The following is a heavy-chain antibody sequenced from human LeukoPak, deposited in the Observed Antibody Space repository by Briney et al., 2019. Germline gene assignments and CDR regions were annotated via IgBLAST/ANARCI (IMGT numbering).Heavy chain of an antibody. D-gene: IGHD2-2*02. Sequence: ASVKVSCKASGYTFTGYYMHWVRQAPGQGLEWMGRINPNSGGTNYAQKFQGRVTMTRDTSISTAYMELSRLRSDDTAVYYCARVPAAIHNWFDPWGQGTLVPVSS. CDR2: INPNSGGT. J-gene: IGHJ5*02. CDR1: GYTFTGYY. CDR3: ARVPAAIHNWFDP. V-gene: IGHV1-2*06.